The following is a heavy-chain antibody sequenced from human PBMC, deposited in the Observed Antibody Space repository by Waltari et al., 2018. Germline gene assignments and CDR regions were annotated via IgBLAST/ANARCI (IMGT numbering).Heavy chain of an antibody. Sequence: QVHLVQSGAEVKKPGSSVKVSCTASGYTFNHYATTLVRQAPGQGLGWMGGIIPMFGKEKYAQKFQGRLTIAADESTSTAYMELRSLTSEDTATYYCARGYAHCNDGGCFSNWLDPWGQGTLVTVSS. D-gene: IGHD2-15*01. CDR3: ARGYAHCNDGGCFSNWLDP. CDR2: IIPMFGKE. V-gene: IGHV1-69*13. CDR1: GYTFNHYA. J-gene: IGHJ5*02.